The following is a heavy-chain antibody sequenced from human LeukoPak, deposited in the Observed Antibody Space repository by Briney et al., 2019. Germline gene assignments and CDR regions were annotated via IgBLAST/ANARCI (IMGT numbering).Heavy chain of an antibody. D-gene: IGHD3-3*01. V-gene: IGHV1-69*13. CDR1: GGTFSSYA. Sequence: ASVTVSCTASGGTFSSYAISWVRQAPGQGLEWMGGIIPIFGTANYAQKFQGRVTITADESTSTAYMELSSLRSEDTAVYYCASGEVTPLYYYYGMDVWGQGTTVTVSS. J-gene: IGHJ6*02. CDR3: ASGEVTPLYYYYGMDV. CDR2: IIPIFGTA.